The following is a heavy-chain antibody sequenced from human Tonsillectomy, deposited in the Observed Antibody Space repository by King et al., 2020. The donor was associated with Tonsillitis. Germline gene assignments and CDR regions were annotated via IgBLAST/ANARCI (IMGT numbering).Heavy chain of an antibody. D-gene: IGHD3-3*01. CDR3: ARIGKNYDFWNSYQPPWYMDV. V-gene: IGHV4-59*01. Sequence: VPLQESGPGLVKPSETLSLTCTVSGGSISSYYWNWIRQPPGKGLEWIGYIYYSGSTTYNPSLKSRVTFSVDTSKNQFSLNLTSVTAADTAVYYCARIGKNYDFWNSYQPPWYMDVWGKGTTVTVSS. CDR2: IYYSGST. CDR1: GGSISSYY. J-gene: IGHJ6*03.